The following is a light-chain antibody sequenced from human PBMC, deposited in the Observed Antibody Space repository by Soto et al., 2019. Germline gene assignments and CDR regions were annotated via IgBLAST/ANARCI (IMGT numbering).Light chain of an antibody. V-gene: IGKV1-39*01. Sequence: DIQMTQSPSSLSASVGDRVTITCRASQSIGGYLNWYQQKPGKAPKLLIYAASSLHSGVPSRFSGSGSETDFTLTISSLQPEDFATYSCQQTYRTPLTFGGGTKVEIK. J-gene: IGKJ4*01. CDR2: AAS. CDR1: QSIGGY. CDR3: QQTYRTPLT.